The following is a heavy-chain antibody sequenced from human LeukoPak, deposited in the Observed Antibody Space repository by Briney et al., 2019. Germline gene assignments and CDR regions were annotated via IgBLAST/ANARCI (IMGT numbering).Heavy chain of an antibody. CDR1: GYTFTSYY. J-gene: IGHJ4*02. Sequence: ASVKVSCKASGYTFTSYYMHWVRQAPGQGLEWMGIINPSGGSTSYAQKFQGRVTMTRDTSTSTVYMELSSLRSEDTAVYYCARDSHPGGAVAGTDFGYWGQGTLVTVSS. CDR2: INPSGGST. CDR3: ARDSHPGGAVAGTDFGY. V-gene: IGHV1-46*01. D-gene: IGHD6-19*01.